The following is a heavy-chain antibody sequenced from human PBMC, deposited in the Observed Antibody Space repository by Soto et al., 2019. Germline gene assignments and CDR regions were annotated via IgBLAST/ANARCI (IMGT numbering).Heavy chain of an antibody. CDR3: ARVSGIYYYGMDV. CDR1: DGSVSGYY. J-gene: IGHJ6*02. Sequence: PSMILSLTWAVYDGSVSGYYWSWIRQPPGKGLEWIGEINHSGSTNYNPSLKSRVTISVDTSKNQFSLKLSSVTAADTAVYYCARVSGIYYYGMDVWCQGTTVT. V-gene: IGHV4-34*01. D-gene: IGHD3-10*01. CDR2: INHSGST.